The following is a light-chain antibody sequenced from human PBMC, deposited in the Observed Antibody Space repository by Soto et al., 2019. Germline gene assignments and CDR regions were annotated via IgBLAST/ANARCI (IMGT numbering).Light chain of an antibody. CDR1: NIGSQS. CDR2: DDG. Sequence: SYELTQPPSVSVAPGQTARITCGGDNIGSQSVHWYQQRPNQAPVLVVYDDGDRPSGIPERFSGSNSGNTATLTITRAEAGDEADFFCQVCHSSNDHCVFGSGTKVTVL. CDR3: QVCHSSNDHCV. J-gene: IGLJ1*01. V-gene: IGLV3-21*02.